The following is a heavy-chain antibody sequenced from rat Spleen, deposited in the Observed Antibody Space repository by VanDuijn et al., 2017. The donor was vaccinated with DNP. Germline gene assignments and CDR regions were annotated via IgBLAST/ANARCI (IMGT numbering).Heavy chain of an antibody. V-gene: IGHV3-1*01. CDR1: IYSITSNF. D-gene: IGHD5-1*01. CDR3: ARWGELHYFDY. CDR2: ISYSGTT. Sequence: EVQLQESGPGLVKPSQSLSLTCSVAIYSITSNFWGWIRKFPGNKMEYVGHISYSGTTHYNPSLKSRISITRDTSKDQFFLQLNSVTTEDTATYYCARWGELHYFDYWGQGVMVTVSS. J-gene: IGHJ2*01.